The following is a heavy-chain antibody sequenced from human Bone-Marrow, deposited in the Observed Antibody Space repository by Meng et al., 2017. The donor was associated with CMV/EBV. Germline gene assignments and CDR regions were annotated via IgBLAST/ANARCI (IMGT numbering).Heavy chain of an antibody. Sequence: SVKVSCKASGGTFSSYTISWVRQAPGQGLEWMGRIIPILGIANYAQKFQGRVTITADKSTSTAYMELSSLRSEDTAVYYCARRSYQLLYGYYYYGMDVWGPGTTVTGSS. D-gene: IGHD2-2*02. CDR1: GGTFSSYT. V-gene: IGHV1-69*02. J-gene: IGHJ6*01. CDR3: ARRSYQLLYGYYYYGMDV. CDR2: IIPILGIA.